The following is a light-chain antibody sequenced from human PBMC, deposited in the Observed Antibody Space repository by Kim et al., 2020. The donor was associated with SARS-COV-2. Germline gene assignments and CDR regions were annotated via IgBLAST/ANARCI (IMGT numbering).Light chain of an antibody. V-gene: IGLV1-44*01. J-gene: IGLJ3*02. Sequence: PVQSATITCSGSSSNVGSNTVNWYPQLPGTAPRLLIYCDDERPSGVPHRCSGSKACTSASLAISGLQSEDEADYYCSAWDDSLNWVFGGGTQLTVL. CDR2: CDD. CDR1: SSNVGSNT. CDR3: SAWDDSLNWV.